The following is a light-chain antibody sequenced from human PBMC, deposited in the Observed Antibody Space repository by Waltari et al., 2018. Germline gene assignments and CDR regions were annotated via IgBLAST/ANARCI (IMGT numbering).Light chain of an antibody. J-gene: IGKJ1*01. CDR1: QRVSSN. V-gene: IGKV3-15*01. Sequence: EIVMTQSPATLSVSPGERATLPCRASQRVSSNLAWYQQRPGQPPRLLIYGASTRATGIPARLSGSGSGTEFTLTISSLQSEDFAVYYCQQYNNWRTFGQGTKVEIK. CDR2: GAS. CDR3: QQYNNWRT.